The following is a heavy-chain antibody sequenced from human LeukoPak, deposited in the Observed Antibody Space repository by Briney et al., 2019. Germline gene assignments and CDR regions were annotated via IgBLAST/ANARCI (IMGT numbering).Heavy chain of an antibody. D-gene: IGHD3-10*01. V-gene: IGHV4-59*01. CDR3: ARDHPYYYGSGSYYYNWFDP. Sequence: SETLPLTCTVSGGSISSYYWSWIRQPPGKGLEWIGYIYYSGSTNYNPSLKSRVTISVDTSKNQFSLKLSSVTAADTAVYYCARDHPYYYGSGSYYYNWFDPWGQGTLVTVSS. J-gene: IGHJ5*02. CDR1: GGSISSYY. CDR2: IYYSGST.